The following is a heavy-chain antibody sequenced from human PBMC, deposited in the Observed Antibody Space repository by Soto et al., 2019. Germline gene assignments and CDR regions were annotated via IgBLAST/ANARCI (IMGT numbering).Heavy chain of an antibody. V-gene: IGHV1-18*01. D-gene: IGHD3-16*01. CDR1: GYTFTNYG. CDR2: ISAYNGHT. J-gene: IGHJ4*02. CDR3: VRGDGGYFDH. Sequence: QVQLVQSGVEVKKPGASVKVSCKAMGYTFTNYGLSWVRQAPGEGLEWLGWISAYNGHTKYAQNVQDRVTPTTDTSASTAYLELRSLTSEDTAVYYCVRGDGGYFDHWGQGTLVLVSS.